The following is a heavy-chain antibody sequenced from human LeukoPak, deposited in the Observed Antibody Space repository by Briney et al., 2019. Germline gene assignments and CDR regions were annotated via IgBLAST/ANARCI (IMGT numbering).Heavy chain of an antibody. Sequence: SETLSLTCTVSGGSISSSSYYWGWIRQPPGKGLEWIGSIYYSGSTYYNPSLKSRVTISVDTSKNQFSLKLSSVTAADTAVYYCARHFHQYYGILTGYKYYFDYWGQGTLVTVSS. CDR3: ARHFHQYYGILTGYKYYFDY. D-gene: IGHD3-9*01. V-gene: IGHV4-39*01. CDR2: IYYSGST. J-gene: IGHJ4*02. CDR1: GGSISSSSYY.